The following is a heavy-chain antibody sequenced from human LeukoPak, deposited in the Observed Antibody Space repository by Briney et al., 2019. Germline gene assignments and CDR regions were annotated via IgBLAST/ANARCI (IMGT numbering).Heavy chain of an antibody. J-gene: IGHJ4*02. CDR3: ARPLMGGGNTPFAS. CDR2: IRGEGSQK. V-gene: IGHV3-7*05. Sequence: PVRSLRLSCAASGLTLTSDWMSWVRQAPGKGLEWVANIRGEGSQKYYLDSVKGRFTISRDNADTSLYLHMTSLRAEDTAVYYCARPLMGGGNTPFASGGQGTLVTVSS. D-gene: IGHD4-23*01. CDR1: GLTLTSDW.